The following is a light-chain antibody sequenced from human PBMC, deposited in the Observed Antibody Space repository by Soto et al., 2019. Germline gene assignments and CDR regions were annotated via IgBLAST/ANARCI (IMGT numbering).Light chain of an antibody. Sequence: QSALTQPASVSRSPGQSITISCTGTSSNVGAYNYVSWYQQHPGKVPKVMIFDVSSRPSGVSNRFSGSKSGNTASLTISGLQTEDEADYYCSSYTTSRNVVFGGGTKLTVL. V-gene: IGLV2-14*03. CDR1: SSNVGAYNY. CDR3: SSYTTSRNVV. J-gene: IGLJ2*01. CDR2: DVS.